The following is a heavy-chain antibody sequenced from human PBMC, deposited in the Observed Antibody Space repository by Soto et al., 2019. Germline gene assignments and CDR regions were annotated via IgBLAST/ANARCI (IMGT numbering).Heavy chain of an antibody. D-gene: IGHD2-2*02. Sequence: ASVKVSCKASGYTFTSYGISWVRQAPGQGLEWMGWISAYNGNTNYAQKLQGRVTMTTDTSTSTAYMELRSLRSDDTAVYYCARPKEAATPFDAFDIWGQGTMVTVSS. J-gene: IGHJ3*02. V-gene: IGHV1-18*01. CDR1: GYTFTSYG. CDR3: ARPKEAATPFDAFDI. CDR2: ISAYNGNT.